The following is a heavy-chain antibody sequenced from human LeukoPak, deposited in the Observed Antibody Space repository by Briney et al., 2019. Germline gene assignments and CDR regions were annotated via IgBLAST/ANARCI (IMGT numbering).Heavy chain of an antibody. CDR1: GFTFSNQW. J-gene: IGHJ4*02. D-gene: IGHD3-10*01. Sequence: GGPLRLSCAASGFTFSNQWMSWARQPPGKGLEWVANIKKDGSEKYYVDSVKGRFTISRDNAKNSVYLQMNSLRVEDTAVYYCAPYYYGSGTSLGYWGQGTLVTVSS. CDR2: IKKDGSEK. V-gene: IGHV3-7*01. CDR3: APYYYGSGTSLGY.